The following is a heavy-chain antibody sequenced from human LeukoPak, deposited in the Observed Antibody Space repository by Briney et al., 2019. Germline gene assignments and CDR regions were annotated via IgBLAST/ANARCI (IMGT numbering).Heavy chain of an antibody. CDR3: ARLYYYDIVLARIGAFDI. Sequence: PSETLSLTCTVSGGSISSGSYYWSWIRQPAGKGLEWIGRIYTSGSTNYNPSLKSRVTISVDTSKNQFSLKLSSVTAADTAVYYCARLYYYDIVLARIGAFDIWGQGTMVTVSS. CDR1: GGSISSGSYY. D-gene: IGHD3-22*01. CDR2: IYTSGST. V-gene: IGHV4-61*02. J-gene: IGHJ3*02.